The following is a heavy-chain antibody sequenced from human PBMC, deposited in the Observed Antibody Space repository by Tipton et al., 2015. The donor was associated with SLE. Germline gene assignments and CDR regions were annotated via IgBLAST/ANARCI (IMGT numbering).Heavy chain of an antibody. V-gene: IGHV4-34*01. Sequence: TLSLTCAVYGGSFSGYCWTWIRQPPGKGLEWIGEINHSGSTNYNPSLKSRVTISVDTSRNQFSLKLSSETAADTAVYYCASGGILWYFDLWGRGTLVTVSS. CDR2: INHSGST. J-gene: IGHJ2*01. CDR1: GGSFSGYC. D-gene: IGHD3-10*01. CDR3: ASGGILWYFDL.